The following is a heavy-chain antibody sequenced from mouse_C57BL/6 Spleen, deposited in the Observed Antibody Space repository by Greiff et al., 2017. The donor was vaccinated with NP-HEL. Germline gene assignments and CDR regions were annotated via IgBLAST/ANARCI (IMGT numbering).Heavy chain of an antibody. J-gene: IGHJ2*01. CDR3: ARGTVVAPFDY. V-gene: IGHV1-54*01. CDR2: INPGSGGT. Sequence: VQLQQSGAELVWPGTSVKVSCKASGYAFTNYLIEWVKQRPGQGLEWIGVINPGSGGTNYNEKFKGKATLTADKSSSTAYMQLSSLTSEDSAVYFCARGTVVAPFDYWGQGTTLTVSS. D-gene: IGHD1-1*01. CDR1: GYAFTNYL.